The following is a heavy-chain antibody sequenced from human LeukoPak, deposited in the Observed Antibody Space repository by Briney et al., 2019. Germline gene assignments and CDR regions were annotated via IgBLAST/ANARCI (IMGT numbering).Heavy chain of an antibody. CDR3: TGGIQGKLAGFDY. CDR2: ISSSSSTI. V-gene: IGHV3-48*04. J-gene: IGHJ4*02. CDR1: GFTFSSHN. Sequence: SGGSLRLSCAASGFTFSSHNMNWVRQAPGKGLEWVSYISSSSSTIYYADSVKGRFTISRDNAKNSLYLQMNSLRAEDTAVYYCTGGIQGKLAGFDYWGQGALVTVSS. D-gene: IGHD3-16*01.